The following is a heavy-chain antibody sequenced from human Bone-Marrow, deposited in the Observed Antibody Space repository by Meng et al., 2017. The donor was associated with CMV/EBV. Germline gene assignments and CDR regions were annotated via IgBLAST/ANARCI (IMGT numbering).Heavy chain of an antibody. D-gene: IGHD2-15*01. CDR2: IGTAGDT. CDR3: AKESSGGSCFDY. Sequence: GGSLRLSCAASGFTFSSYDMHWVRQATGKGLEWVSAIGTAGDTYYPGSVKGRFTISRDNSKNTLYLQMNSLRAEDTAVYYCAKESSGGSCFDYWGQGTLVTVSS. J-gene: IGHJ4*02. CDR1: GFTFSSYD. V-gene: IGHV3-13*01.